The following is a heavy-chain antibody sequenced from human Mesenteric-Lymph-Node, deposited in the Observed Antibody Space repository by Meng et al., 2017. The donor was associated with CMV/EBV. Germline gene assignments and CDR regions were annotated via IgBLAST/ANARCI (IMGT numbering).Heavy chain of an antibody. D-gene: IGHD1-26*01. V-gene: IGHV3-53*01. CDR3: AKGLEWELPLDY. Sequence: GESLKISCAVSGFTVSTNYMNWVRQAPGKGLEWVSVIYRGGATHYADSVKGRFTISRDNSKNTLYLQMNSLRVEDTAVYFCAKGLEWELPLDYWGRGTLVTVSS. CDR1: GFTVSTNY. CDR2: IYRGGAT. J-gene: IGHJ4*02.